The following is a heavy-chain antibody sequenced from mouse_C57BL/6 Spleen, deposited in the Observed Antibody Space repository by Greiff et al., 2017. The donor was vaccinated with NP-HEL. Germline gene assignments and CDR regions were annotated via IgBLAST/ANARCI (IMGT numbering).Heavy chain of an antibody. Sequence: EVKLVESGGGLVQPKGSLKLSCAASGFSFNTYAMNWVRQAPGKGLEWVARIRSKSNNYATYYADSVKDRLTISRDDSESMLYLQMNNLKTEDTAMYYCVAATEDWFAYWGQGTLVTVSA. CDR3: VAATEDWFAY. CDR1: GFSFNTYA. D-gene: IGHD6-1*01. J-gene: IGHJ3*01. V-gene: IGHV10-1*01. CDR2: IRSKSNNYAT.